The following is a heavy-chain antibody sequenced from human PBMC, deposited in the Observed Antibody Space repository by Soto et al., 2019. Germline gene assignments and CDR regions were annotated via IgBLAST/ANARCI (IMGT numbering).Heavy chain of an antibody. CDR2: VVPIFGTS. D-gene: IGHD2-8*01. CDR3: AQRLAPSALGFGVTYFDF. Sequence: QLELVQSGAEMKKPGSSVKVSCKASGGIPTSYAISWVRQAPGQGLEWMGGVVPIFGTSNYAQRFQGRLTITADESTRTAYMDLSSLRSEDTAVYFCAQRLAPSALGFGVTYFDFWGQGTLVTVSS. V-gene: IGHV1-69*01. J-gene: IGHJ4*02. CDR1: GGIPTSYA.